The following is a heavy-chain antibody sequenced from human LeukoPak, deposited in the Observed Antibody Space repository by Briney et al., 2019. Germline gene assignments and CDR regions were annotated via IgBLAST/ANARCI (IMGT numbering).Heavy chain of an antibody. Sequence: GGSLRLSCAASGFTFSSYGMHWVRQAPGKGLEWVAVISYDGSNKYYADSVKGRFTTSRDNSKNTLYLQMNSLRAEDTAVYCCAGLRIDYWGQGTLVTVSS. CDR2: ISYDGSNK. CDR1: GFTFSSYG. CDR3: AGLRIDY. V-gene: IGHV3-30*03. D-gene: IGHD5-12*01. J-gene: IGHJ4*02.